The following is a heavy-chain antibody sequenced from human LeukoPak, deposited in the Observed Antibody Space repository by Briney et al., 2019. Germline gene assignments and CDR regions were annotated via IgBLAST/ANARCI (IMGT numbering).Heavy chain of an antibody. Sequence: ASVKVSCKASGYSFTSYYMHWVGQAPGQGLEWMGIIDPSGGSTSYAQKFQGRVTMTRDTSTSTVYMELSSLRSEDTAVYYCARDNTATGPFDNWGQGTLATVSS. CDR1: GYSFTSYY. V-gene: IGHV1-46*01. D-gene: IGHD1-1*01. J-gene: IGHJ4*02. CDR2: IDPSGGST. CDR3: ARDNTATGPFDN.